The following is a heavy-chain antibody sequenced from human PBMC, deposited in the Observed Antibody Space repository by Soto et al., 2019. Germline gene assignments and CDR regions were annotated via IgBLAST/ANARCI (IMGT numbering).Heavy chain of an antibody. J-gene: IGHJ3*02. V-gene: IGHV3-30-3*01. CDR1: GFTFSSYA. D-gene: IGHD3-16*01. Sequence: QVQRVESGGGVVQPGRSLRLSCAASGFTFSSYAMHWVRQAPGKGLEWVAVISYDGSNKYYADSVKGRFTISRDNSKNTLYLQMNSLRAEVTAVYYCARDSEPYDYVSDAFDIWGQGTMVTVSS. CDR3: ARDSEPYDYVSDAFDI. CDR2: ISYDGSNK.